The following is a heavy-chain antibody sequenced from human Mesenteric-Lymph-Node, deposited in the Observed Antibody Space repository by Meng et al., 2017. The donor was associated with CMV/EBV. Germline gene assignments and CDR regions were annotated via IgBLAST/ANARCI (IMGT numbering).Heavy chain of an antibody. Sequence: SFSNCFWTWIRQPPGKWLEWIGEIDHSGSTNYNPSLKSRVIISVDTSKNQFSLKLSSVTAADTAVYYCARGRPFYYGSGSYYNWFDPWGQGTLVTVSS. CDR2: IDHSGST. J-gene: IGHJ5*02. CDR1: SFSNCF. CDR3: ARGRPFYYGSGSYYNWFDP. D-gene: IGHD3-10*01. V-gene: IGHV4-34*01.